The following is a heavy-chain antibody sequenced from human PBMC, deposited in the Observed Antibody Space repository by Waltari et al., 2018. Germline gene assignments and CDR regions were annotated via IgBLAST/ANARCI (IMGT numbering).Heavy chain of an antibody. CDR1: GGSLSGYS. V-gene: IGHV4-59*01. Sequence: QVQLQESGPGLVKPSETLSLTCSVSGGSLSGYSWNWIRQIPGRGLEWIGNILDSGTTNYNPSFKSRITMSVDTPKNQLSLKLTFMTTADAGVYYCARTSMSTKLGAAFWGQGTLVTVSS. D-gene: IGHD3-9*01. CDR3: ARTSMSTKLGAAF. J-gene: IGHJ4*02. CDR2: ILDSGTT.